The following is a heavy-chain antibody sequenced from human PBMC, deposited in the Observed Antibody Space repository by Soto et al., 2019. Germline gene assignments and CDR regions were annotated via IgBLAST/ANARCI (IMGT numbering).Heavy chain of an antibody. J-gene: IGHJ4*02. CDR1: GFTFSSYG. Sequence: QVQLVESGGGGVQPGRSLRLSCAASGFTFSSYGMHWVRQAPGKGLEWVAVIWYDGSNKYYADSVKGPFTIARDNSKDTLYLQMYSLRAEDTAVYYCARGIWPHMYYFDYWGQGPLVTVSS. V-gene: IGHV3-33*01. CDR2: IWYDGSNK. CDR3: ARGIWPHMYYFDY. D-gene: IGHD2-15*01.